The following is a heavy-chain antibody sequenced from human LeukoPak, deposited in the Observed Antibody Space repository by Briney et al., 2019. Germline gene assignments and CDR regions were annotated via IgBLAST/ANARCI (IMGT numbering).Heavy chain of an antibody. J-gene: IGHJ4*02. Sequence: GGSLRLSCAASGFPFSIYGMHWVRQAPGKGLEWVAFTRYDGSNKYYADSVKGRFTISRDNSKNTLYLQMNSLRAEDTAVYYCAREEAVGAPDYWGQGTLVTVSS. CDR2: TRYDGSNK. D-gene: IGHD1-26*01. V-gene: IGHV3-30*02. CDR1: GFPFSIYG. CDR3: AREEAVGAPDY.